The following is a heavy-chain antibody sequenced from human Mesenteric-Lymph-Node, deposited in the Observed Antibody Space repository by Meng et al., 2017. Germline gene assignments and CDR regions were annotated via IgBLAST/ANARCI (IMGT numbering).Heavy chain of an antibody. V-gene: IGHV3-7*01. J-gene: IGHJ1*01. D-gene: IGHD6-19*01. CDR1: GFTFSDHW. Sequence: GESLKISCAASGFTFSDHWMSWVRQAPGKGLEWVANIKQDGSEKNYVDSVKGRFTISRDNAGNSLHLQMNNLRAEDTAVYYCARGGWFSEHWGQGYRVNGYS. CDR3: ARGGWFSEH. CDR2: IKQDGSEK.